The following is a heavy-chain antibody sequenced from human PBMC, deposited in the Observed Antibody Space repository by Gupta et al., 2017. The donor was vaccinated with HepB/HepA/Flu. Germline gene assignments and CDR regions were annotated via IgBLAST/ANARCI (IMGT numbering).Heavy chain of an antibody. CDR3: ARSLSGYFYMDV. Sequence: EVQLVESGGGLVQPGGSLRLSCVASGSTFSSSWMSWVRQAPGKGLEWVANIKQDGSDKYYVDSVKGRFTISRDNAKKSLYLQRHSLTAEDTALYYCARSLSGYFYMDVWGKGTTVTVSS. V-gene: IGHV3-7*01. D-gene: IGHD5/OR15-5a*01. CDR2: IKQDGSDK. CDR1: GSTFSSSW. J-gene: IGHJ6*03.